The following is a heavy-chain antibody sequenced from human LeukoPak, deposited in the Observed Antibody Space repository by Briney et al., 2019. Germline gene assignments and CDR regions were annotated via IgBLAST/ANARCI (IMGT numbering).Heavy chain of an antibody. CDR3: ARDLAGHYYGSGISFDY. J-gene: IGHJ4*02. D-gene: IGHD3-10*01. CDR1: GFTFSNYW. V-gene: IGHV3-7*01. CDR2: IREDGSEK. Sequence: GGSLRLSCAASGFTFSNYWMNWVRQAPGKGLEWVANIREDGSEKYYVDSVKGQFTISRDNAKNSLFLQMDSLRAEDTAVYYCARDLAGHYYGSGISFDYWGQGTLVTVS.